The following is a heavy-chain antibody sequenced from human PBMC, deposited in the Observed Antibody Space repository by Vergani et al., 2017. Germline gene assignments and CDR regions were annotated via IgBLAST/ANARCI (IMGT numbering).Heavy chain of an antibody. CDR2: ISDSSSYI. CDR1: GFTFSSYG. CDR3: ARDLEVDYCSSTSCYLPDY. D-gene: IGHD2-2*01. J-gene: IGHJ4*02. Sequence: EVQLVESGGGLVKPGGSLRLSCAASGFTFSSYGMNWVRQAPGKGLEWVSSISDSSSYIYYADSVKGRFTISRDNAKNSLYLQMNSLRAEDTALYYCARDLEVDYCSSTSCYLPDYWGQGTLVTVSS. V-gene: IGHV3-21*01.